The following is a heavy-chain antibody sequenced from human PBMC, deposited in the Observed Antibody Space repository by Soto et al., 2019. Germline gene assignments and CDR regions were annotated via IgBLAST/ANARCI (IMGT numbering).Heavy chain of an antibody. CDR1: RGSIGAVGSS. Sequence: PSETLSLTCTVSRGSIGAVGSSWSWIRQPPGGGLEWIGYIYHSGTTLFNPSLKARLTMSLDWSNNQFSLILNSVTAADTAVYYCARAHFYPGAGNFNHRLFDSWGKGTQVTVSS. CDR3: ARAHFYPGAGNFNHRLFDS. J-gene: IGHJ5*01. D-gene: IGHD3-16*02. V-gene: IGHV4-30-2*01. CDR2: IYHSGTT.